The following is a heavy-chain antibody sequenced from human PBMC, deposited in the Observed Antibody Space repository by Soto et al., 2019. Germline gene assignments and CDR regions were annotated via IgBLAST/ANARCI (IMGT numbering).Heavy chain of an antibody. CDR3: ARTDCSSSDCSRDLVADVTMDY. V-gene: IGHV3-33*01. CDR1: GCPFSTYA. Sequence: VRSLRLSCAASGCPFSTYAMHWVRHSPGKGLEWVAVVWYDGTDKNYADSVKGRFTISRDNSKSTLYLQMDHLRVEDTGVYHCARTDCSSSDCSRDLVADVTMDYLGQRTPVTVSS. J-gene: IGHJ4*02. CDR2: VWYDGTDK. D-gene: IGHD2-2*01.